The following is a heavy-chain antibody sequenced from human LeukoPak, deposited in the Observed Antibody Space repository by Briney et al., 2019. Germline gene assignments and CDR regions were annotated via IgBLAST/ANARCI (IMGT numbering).Heavy chain of an antibody. CDR1: GFTFSSYW. V-gene: IGHV3-7*01. J-gene: IGHJ2*01. D-gene: IGHD5-24*01. Sequence: PGGSLRLSCAASGFTFSSYWMNWVRHAPGEGLEWVANIKQDGSEKNYVDFVKGRFTISRDNAKNSLDLQMNSLRAEDTAMYYCARARGDGYQWYFDLWGRGTLVTVSS. CDR3: ARARGDGYQWYFDL. CDR2: IKQDGSEK.